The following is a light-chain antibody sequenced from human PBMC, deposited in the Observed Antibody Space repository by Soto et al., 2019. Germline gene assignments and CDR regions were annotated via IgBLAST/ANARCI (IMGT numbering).Light chain of an antibody. CDR3: LQDINYPWT. V-gene: IGKV1-5*01. CDR1: QTISSW. CDR2: DAS. J-gene: IGKJ1*01. Sequence: DVQVTQSPSTLSGYERDRVTITCMASQTISSWLALYQQKPGKAPKLLIYDASSLESGVPSRFSGSGSGTEFTLAISSLQPEDSATYYCLQDINYPWTFAQGTKVDIK.